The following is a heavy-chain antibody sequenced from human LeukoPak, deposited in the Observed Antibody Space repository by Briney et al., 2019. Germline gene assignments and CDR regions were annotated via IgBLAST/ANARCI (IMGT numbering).Heavy chain of an antibody. CDR3: AREGYYDSSGYNWFDP. Sequence: SQTLSLTCAVSGGSISSGGYSWSWLRQPPGKGLEWIGYIYHSGSTYYNPSLKSRVTISVDRSKNQFSLRLTSVTAADTAVYYCAREGYYDSSGYNWFDPWGQGTLVTVSS. CDR1: GGSISSGGYS. V-gene: IGHV4-30-2*01. D-gene: IGHD3-22*01. CDR2: IYHSGST. J-gene: IGHJ5*02.